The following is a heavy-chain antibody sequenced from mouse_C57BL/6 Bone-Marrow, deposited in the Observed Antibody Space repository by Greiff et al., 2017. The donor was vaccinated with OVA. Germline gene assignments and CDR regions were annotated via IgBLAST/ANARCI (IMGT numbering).Heavy chain of an antibody. D-gene: IGHD2-3*01. CDR1: GYTFTDYY. V-gene: IGHV1-26*01. Sequence: VQLQQSGPELVQPGASVKISCKASGYTFTDYYMNWVKQSHGKSLEWIGDINPNNGGTSYNQKFTGKATLTVDKSSSTAYMELRSLTSEDSAVYYSARDGYYGLFDYWGQGTTLTVSS. CDR2: INPNNGGT. CDR3: ARDGYYGLFDY. J-gene: IGHJ2*01.